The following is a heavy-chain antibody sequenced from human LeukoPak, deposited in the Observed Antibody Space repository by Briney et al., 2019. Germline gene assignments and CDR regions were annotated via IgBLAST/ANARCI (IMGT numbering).Heavy chain of an antibody. Sequence: ETLSLTCAVYGGSFSGYYWSWVRQAPGKGLEWLANIKQDGSENYYVDSVKGRFTISRDNSKNALYLQMISLRPEDTAVYFCAKGTSGIIAGGHDYYMDVWGKGTTVTISS. CDR3: AKGTSGIIAGGHDYYMDV. CDR2: IKQDGSEN. D-gene: IGHD6-13*01. J-gene: IGHJ6*03. CDR1: GGSFSGYY. V-gene: IGHV3-7*01.